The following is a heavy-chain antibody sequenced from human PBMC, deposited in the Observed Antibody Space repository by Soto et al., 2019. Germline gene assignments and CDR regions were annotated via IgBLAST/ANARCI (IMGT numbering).Heavy chain of an antibody. Sequence: PGGSLILSCAASGFTFSSYAMSWVRQAPGKGLEWVSAISGSGGSTYYADSVKGRFTISRDNSKNTLCLQMNSLRAEDTAVYYCAKMTTVTKSPFDYWGQGTQVTVSS. V-gene: IGHV3-23*01. CDR2: ISGSGGST. D-gene: IGHD4-17*01. CDR1: GFTFSSYA. CDR3: AKMTTVTKSPFDY. J-gene: IGHJ4*02.